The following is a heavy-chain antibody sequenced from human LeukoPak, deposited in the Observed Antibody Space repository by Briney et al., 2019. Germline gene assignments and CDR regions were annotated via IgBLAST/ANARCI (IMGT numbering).Heavy chain of an antibody. V-gene: IGHV4-59*01. Sequence: SETLSLTCTVSGGSISSYYWSWIRQPPGKGLEWIGYIYYSGSTNYNPSLKSRVTISVDTSKNQFSLKLSSVTAADTAVYYCARDNLEWLDYWGQGTLVTVSS. CDR1: GGSISSYY. J-gene: IGHJ4*02. CDR2: IYYSGST. D-gene: IGHD3-3*01. CDR3: ARDNLEWLDY.